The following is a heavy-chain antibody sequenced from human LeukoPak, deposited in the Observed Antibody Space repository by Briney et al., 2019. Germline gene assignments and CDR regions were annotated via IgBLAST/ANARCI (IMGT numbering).Heavy chain of an antibody. V-gene: IGHV3-7*01. CDR3: VQGWRDN. D-gene: IGHD2-15*01. J-gene: IGHJ4*02. CDR2: LNQDSSEK. CDR1: GITFRNYW. Sequence: PGGSLRLSCVASGITFRNYWMSWVRQAPGKGLEWVANLNQDSSEKYYVDSVKGRFTISRDNAKNSLYLQLNTLRPEDTAVYYCVQGWRDNWGQGTLVTVSS.